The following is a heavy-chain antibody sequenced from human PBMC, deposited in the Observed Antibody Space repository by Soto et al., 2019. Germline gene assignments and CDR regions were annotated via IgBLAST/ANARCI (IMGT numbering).Heavy chain of an antibody. D-gene: IGHD3-16*01. CDR3: AKARLWGGDGYNSFYYNAMDV. CDR1: GFTFDDYA. V-gene: IGHV3-9*01. Sequence: EMQLVESGGGLVQPGRSLRLSCAASGFTFDDYAMYWVRQAPGKGLEWVSGISWNSGRIGYADSVKGRFTISRDNAKNSLYLPMNSLSPEDTALYYCAKARLWGGDGYNSFYYNAMDVWGQGTTVTVSS. J-gene: IGHJ6*02. CDR2: ISWNSGRI.